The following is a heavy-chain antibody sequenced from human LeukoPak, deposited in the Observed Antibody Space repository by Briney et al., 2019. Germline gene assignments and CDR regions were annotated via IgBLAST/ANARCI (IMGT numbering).Heavy chain of an antibody. CDR2: IYYSGST. Sequence: SETLSLTCTVSGGSISSYYWGWIRQPPGKGLEWIGSIYYSGSTYYNPSLKSRVTMSVDTSKNQFSLKLSSVTAADTAVYYCARVSGITMIVVLQSDAFDIWGQGTMVTVSS. J-gene: IGHJ3*02. CDR1: GGSISSYY. D-gene: IGHD3-22*01. V-gene: IGHV4-39*07. CDR3: ARVSGITMIVVLQSDAFDI.